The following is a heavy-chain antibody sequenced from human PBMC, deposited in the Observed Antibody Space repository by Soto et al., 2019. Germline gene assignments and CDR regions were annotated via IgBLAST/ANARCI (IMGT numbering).Heavy chain of an antibody. J-gene: IGHJ4*02. CDR3: ARAIRAVRAISVYFDY. V-gene: IGHV3-30*04. Sequence: QGQLVESGGGVVQPGGSLRLSCVATGLDFRLYAMHWVRQAPGKGLEWVAVISNDGRDKQFADFVKGRFTISRDNSGATLNLQMNSLRPEDTAIYFCARAIRAVRAISVYFDYWGPGTQVSVSS. D-gene: IGHD1-26*01. CDR2: ISNDGRDK. CDR1: GLDFRLYA.